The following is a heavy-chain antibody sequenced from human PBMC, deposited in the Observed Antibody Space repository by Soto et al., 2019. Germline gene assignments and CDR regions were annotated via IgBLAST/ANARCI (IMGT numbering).Heavy chain of an antibody. CDR2: ISGSGGST. J-gene: IGHJ6*02. CDR1: GFTFSSYA. V-gene: IGHV3-23*01. CDR3: AKDGYPPRYCSSTSCYTSYYYYGMDV. Sequence: GGSLRLSCAASGFTFSSYAMSWVRQAPGKGLEWVSAISGSGGSTYYADSVKGRFTISRDNSKNTLYLQMNSLRAEDTAVYYCAKDGYPPRYCSSTSCYTSYYYYGMDVWGQGTTVTVSS. D-gene: IGHD2-2*02.